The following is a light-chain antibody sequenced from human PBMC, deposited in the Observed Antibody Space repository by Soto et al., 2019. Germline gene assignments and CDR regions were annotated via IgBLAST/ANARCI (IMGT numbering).Light chain of an antibody. CDR3: QHYGSSPIT. Sequence: EIVLTQSPGTLSLSPGERATLSCRASQSFNSIYLAWYQQKPGQAPRLLIYGASTRATAVPDRFSGSGSGTDFTLTITSLQSDDFALYYCQHYGSSPITFGQGTRLEI. CDR1: QSFNSIY. J-gene: IGKJ5*01. CDR2: GAS. V-gene: IGKV3-20*01.